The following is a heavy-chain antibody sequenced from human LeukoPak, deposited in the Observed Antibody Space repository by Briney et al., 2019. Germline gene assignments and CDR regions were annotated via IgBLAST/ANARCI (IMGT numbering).Heavy chain of an antibody. CDR1: GCTVSDNY. V-gene: IGHV3-53*01. D-gene: IGHD1-26*01. CDR2: IYNTGAT. J-gene: IGHJ3*02. Sequence: GWSLRLSCAASGCTVSDNYMTWVRQPPGKGLEWVSSIYNTGATHYAESVKGRFTISRDNSKNTLFLQMNSLRAEDMAVYYCARIEWERLGRAFDIWGQGTMVTVSS. CDR3: ARIEWERLGRAFDI.